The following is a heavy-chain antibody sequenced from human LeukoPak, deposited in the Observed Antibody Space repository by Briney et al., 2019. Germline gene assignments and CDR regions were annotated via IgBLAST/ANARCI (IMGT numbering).Heavy chain of an antibody. CDR1: GGSFSGYY. V-gene: IGHV4-34*01. J-gene: IGHJ4*02. CDR2: INHSGST. Sequence: SETLSLTCAVYGGSFSGYYWSWIRQPPGKGLEWIGEINHSGSTNYNPSLKSRVTISVDTSKNQFSLELSSVTAADTAVYYCARGSGSSSWYSYYFDYWGQGTLVTVSS. CDR3: ARGSGSSSWYSYYFDY. D-gene: IGHD6-13*01.